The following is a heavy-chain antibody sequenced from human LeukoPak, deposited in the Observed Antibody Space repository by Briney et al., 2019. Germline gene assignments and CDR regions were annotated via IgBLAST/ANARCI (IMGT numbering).Heavy chain of an antibody. J-gene: IGHJ5*02. CDR1: GGSISSSY. CDR3: ARTSFELGYCSGGSCYFGTFDP. CDR2: TYYSGNT. D-gene: IGHD2-15*01. Sequence: SETLSLTCGVSGGSISSSYWSWIRQPPGKGLEWIGYTYYSGNTNYNPSLGSRVTISVDTSKTQFSLKLSSVTAADTAVYYCARTSFELGYCSGGSCYFGTFDPWGQGTLVTVSS. V-gene: IGHV4-59*08.